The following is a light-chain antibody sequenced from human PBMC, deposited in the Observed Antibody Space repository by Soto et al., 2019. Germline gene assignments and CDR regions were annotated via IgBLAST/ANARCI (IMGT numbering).Light chain of an antibody. CDR2: DAS. CDR3: QQYGSTPLT. CDR1: QSVGSNK. Sequence: EIVLTQSPGTLSLSPGEGATLCCRASQSVGSNKLAWYQQKRGQAPRFLMYDASTRATGIPDRFSGSGSGTDFTLTISRLEPEDFAVYYCQQYGSTPLTFGGGTKVEIK. V-gene: IGKV3-20*01. J-gene: IGKJ4*01.